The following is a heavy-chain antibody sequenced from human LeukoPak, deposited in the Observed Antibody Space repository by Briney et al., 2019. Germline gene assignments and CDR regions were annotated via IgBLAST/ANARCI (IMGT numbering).Heavy chain of an antibody. Sequence: ASVKVSCKASGYTFTGYYMHWVRQAPGHGLEWMGRINPNSGGTNYAQKFQGRVTMTRDTSISTAYMELSRLRSDDTAVYYCARVVSSYGSSPIDYWGQGTLVTVSS. CDR1: GYTFTGYY. J-gene: IGHJ4*02. D-gene: IGHD5-18*01. CDR3: ARVVSSYGSSPIDY. CDR2: INPNSGGT. V-gene: IGHV1-2*06.